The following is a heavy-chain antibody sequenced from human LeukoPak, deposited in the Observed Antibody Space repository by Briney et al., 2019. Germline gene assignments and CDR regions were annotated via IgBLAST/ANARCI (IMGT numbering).Heavy chain of an antibody. J-gene: IGHJ3*02. V-gene: IGHV3-74*01. CDR3: AMRGSAPVRVAFDI. CDR2: INSDGSST. D-gene: IGHD6-25*01. Sequence: GGSLRLSCAASGFTFSTYWMHWVRQAPGKGLVWVSLINSDGSSTSYADSVKGRFTISRDNAKNTLYLQMNSLRAEDTAVYYCAMRGSAPVRVAFDIWGQGTMVTVSS. CDR1: GFTFSTYW.